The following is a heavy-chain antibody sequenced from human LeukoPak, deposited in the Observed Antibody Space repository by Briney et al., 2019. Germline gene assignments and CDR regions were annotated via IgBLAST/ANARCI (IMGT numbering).Heavy chain of an antibody. D-gene: IGHD3-3*01. CDR3: ASSVYDFWSGYSEN. V-gene: IGHV4-31*11. CDR1: GGSFSGYY. J-gene: IGHJ4*02. Sequence: SETLSLTCAVYGGSFSGYYWSWIRQHPGKGLEWIGYIYYSGSTYYNPSLKSRVTISVDTSKNQFSLKLSSVTAADTAVYYCASSVYDFWSGYSENWGQGTLVTVSS. CDR2: IYYSGST.